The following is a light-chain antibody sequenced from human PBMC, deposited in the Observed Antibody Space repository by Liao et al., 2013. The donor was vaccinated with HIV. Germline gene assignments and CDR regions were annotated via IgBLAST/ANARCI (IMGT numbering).Light chain of an antibody. V-gene: IGLV3-21*01. J-gene: IGLJ1*01. Sequence: SYELTQPPSVSVSPGKTASITCGGNNIGSKSVHWYQQKPGQAPVMVIYFDSDRPSGIPERFSGSNSGNTATLSISRVEAGDEADYYCQVWDSNSDHPYVFGTGTKVTRP. CDR2: FDS. CDR3: QVWDSNSDHPYV. CDR1: NIGSKS.